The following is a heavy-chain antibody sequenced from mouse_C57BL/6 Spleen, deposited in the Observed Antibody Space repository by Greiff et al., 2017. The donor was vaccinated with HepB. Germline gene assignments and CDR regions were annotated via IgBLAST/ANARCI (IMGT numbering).Heavy chain of an antibody. V-gene: IGHV1-53*01. J-gene: IGHJ3*01. Sequence: VQLQQPGTELVKPGASVKLSCKASGYTFTSYWMHWVKQRPGQGLEWIGNINPSNGGTNYNEKFKSKATLTVDKSSSTASMQLSSLTSEDSAVYYCAGSRQYYGSSYGVFAYWGQGTLVTVSA. CDR1: GYTFTSYW. CDR2: INPSNGGT. D-gene: IGHD1-1*01. CDR3: AGSRQYYGSSYGVFAY.